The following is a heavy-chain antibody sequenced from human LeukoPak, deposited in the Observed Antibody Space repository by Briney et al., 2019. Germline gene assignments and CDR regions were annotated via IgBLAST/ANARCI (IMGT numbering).Heavy chain of an antibody. CDR2: IYYSGGT. CDR3: ARVRRYTGRPDAFDI. CDR1: GGSMTNYY. Sequence: SETLSLTCSVSGGSMTNYYWSWIRQPPGKGLEWIGYIYYSGGTNCNPSLKSRVTVAVGTSKNQFSLKLTSVTAADTAVYYCARVRRYTGRPDAFDIWGQGTMVTVSS. D-gene: IGHD1-26*01. J-gene: IGHJ3*02. V-gene: IGHV4-59*01.